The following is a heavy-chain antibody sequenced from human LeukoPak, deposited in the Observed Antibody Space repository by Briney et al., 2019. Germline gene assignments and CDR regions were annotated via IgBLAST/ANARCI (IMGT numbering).Heavy chain of an antibody. CDR3: ARDVAYYFDY. J-gene: IGHJ4*02. Sequence: GASVKVSCKASGYTFTSHAMNWVRQAPGQGLEWMGWINPNSGGTNYAQKFQGRVTMTRDTSISTAYMELSRLRSDDTAVYYCARDVAYYFDYWSQGTLVTVSS. CDR1: GYTFTSHA. D-gene: IGHD5-12*01. V-gene: IGHV1-2*02. CDR2: INPNSGGT.